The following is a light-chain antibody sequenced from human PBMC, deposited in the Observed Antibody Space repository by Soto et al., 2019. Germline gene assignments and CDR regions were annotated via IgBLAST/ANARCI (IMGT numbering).Light chain of an antibody. J-gene: IGLJ2*01. CDR1: TGAVTSGHF. Sequence: QAVVTQEPSLTVSPGGTVTLTCASSTGAVTSGHFPNWVQQNPVQVPESLIYSTSDNHSWTPARFSGSLLGGKAALKLSSVQPYDESESYCLLFYGCALAGFCGGPKLTV. CDR3: LLFYGCALAG. CDR2: STS. V-gene: IGLV7-43*01.